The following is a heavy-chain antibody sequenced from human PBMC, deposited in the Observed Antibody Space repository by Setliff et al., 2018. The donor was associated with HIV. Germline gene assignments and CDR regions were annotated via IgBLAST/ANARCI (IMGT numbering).Heavy chain of an antibody. CDR1: GESFSGYY. CDR2: INHSGST. J-gene: IGHJ4*01. Sequence: SETLSLTCTVYGESFSGYYWTWIRQSPGKGLEWIGEINHSGSTKHNPSLKSRVTISIDTSENQFSLKVTSVTAADTAVYYCARVASWGGRGYLDIWGQASLVT. D-gene: IGHD3-3*01. V-gene: IGHV4-34*01. CDR3: ARVASWGGRGYLDI.